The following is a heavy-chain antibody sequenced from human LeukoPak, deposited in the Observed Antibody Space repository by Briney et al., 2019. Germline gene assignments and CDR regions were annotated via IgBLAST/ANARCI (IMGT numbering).Heavy chain of an antibody. D-gene: IGHD2-2*01. CDR2: ISGSGGST. J-gene: IGHJ4*02. Sequence: EGSLRLSCAASGFSFSSYGMSWVRQAPGKGLEWVSAISGSGGSTYYADSVKGRFTISRGNSKNTLYLQMNSLRAEDTAVYYCANPIVPAAIAPFDYWGQGILVTVAS. V-gene: IGHV3-23*01. CDR3: ANPIVPAAIAPFDY. CDR1: GFSFSSYG.